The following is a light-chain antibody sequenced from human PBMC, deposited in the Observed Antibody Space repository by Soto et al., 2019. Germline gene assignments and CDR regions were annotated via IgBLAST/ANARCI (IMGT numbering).Light chain of an antibody. V-gene: IGLV1-47*01. CDR1: SSNIGSNH. J-gene: IGLJ2*01. Sequence: QSVLTQPPSASGTPGQRVTISCSGSSSNIGSNHVYWYQQLPGTAPKLLIYRNNQRPSGVPDRFSGSKSDTSASLAISGLRSEDEADYYCAARDDSLSGVVFGGGTQLTVL. CDR2: RNN. CDR3: AARDDSLSGVV.